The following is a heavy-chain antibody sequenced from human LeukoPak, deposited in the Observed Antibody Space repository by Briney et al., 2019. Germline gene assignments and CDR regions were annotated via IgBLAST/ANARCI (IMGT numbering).Heavy chain of an antibody. D-gene: IGHD2-2*01. Sequence: PGGSLRLSCAASGFTFSNYMMHWVRQAPGKGLVWVSRIKSDGITITYADSVKGRFTISRDNSKNTLYLQMNSLRAEDTAVYYCARDYCSSTSCLFDYWGQGTLVTVSS. CDR2: IKSDGITI. V-gene: IGHV3-74*01. J-gene: IGHJ4*02. CDR1: GFTFSNYM. CDR3: ARDYCSSTSCLFDY.